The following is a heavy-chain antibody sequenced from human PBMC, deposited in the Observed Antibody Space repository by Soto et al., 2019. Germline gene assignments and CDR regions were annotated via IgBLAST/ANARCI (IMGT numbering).Heavy chain of an antibody. V-gene: IGHV3-48*02. CDR3: ARDLIVEYSSSSGSDY. D-gene: IGHD6-6*01. CDR2: ISSSSSTI. Sequence: GGSLRLSCAASGFTFSSYSMNWVRQAPGKGLEWVSYISSSSSTIYYADSVKGRFTISRDNAKNSLYLQMNSLRDEDTAVYYCARDLIVEYSSSSGSDYWGQGTLVTVSS. CDR1: GFTFSSYS. J-gene: IGHJ4*02.